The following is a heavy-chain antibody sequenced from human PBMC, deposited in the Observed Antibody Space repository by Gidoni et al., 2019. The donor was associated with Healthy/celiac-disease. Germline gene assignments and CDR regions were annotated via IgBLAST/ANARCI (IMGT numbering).Heavy chain of an antibody. CDR3: ASQYQLLLYSFDY. V-gene: IGHV4-39*01. J-gene: IGHJ4*02. D-gene: IGHD2-2*01. CDR2: IYYSGST. Sequence: QLQLQESGPGLVKPSETLSLTCTVSGGSISSSSDYWGWIREPPGQGLEWIGSIYYSGSTYYNPSLKSRVTISVDTSKNQFSLKLSSVTAADTAVYYCASQYQLLLYSFDYWGQGTLVTVSS. CDR1: GGSISSSSDY.